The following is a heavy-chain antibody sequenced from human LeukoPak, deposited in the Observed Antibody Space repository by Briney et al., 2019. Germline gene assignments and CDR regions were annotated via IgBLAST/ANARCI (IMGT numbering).Heavy chain of an antibody. V-gene: IGHV3-11*04. CDR1: GFTFSDYY. J-gene: IGHJ3*02. D-gene: IGHD3-10*01. Sequence: GGSLRLSCAASGFTFSDYYMSSIRQTPGKGLGWVSYISSSGYTTYHADSVKGRFTISRDNAKNSLYLQMNSLRAEDTAVYYCARDLALGDAFDIWGQGTMVTVSS. CDR2: ISSSGYTT. CDR3: ARDLALGDAFDI.